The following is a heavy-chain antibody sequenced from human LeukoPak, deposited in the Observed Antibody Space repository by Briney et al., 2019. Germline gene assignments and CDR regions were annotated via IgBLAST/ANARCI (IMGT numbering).Heavy chain of an antibody. V-gene: IGHV3-23*01. CDR1: GFTFSSYA. CDR2: ISGSGGST. CDR3: AKGDDILTGASDY. J-gene: IGHJ4*02. Sequence: GGSLRLSCAASGFTFSSYAVSWVRQAPGKGLEWVSVISGSGGSTYYADSVKGRFTISRDNSKNTLYLQMNSLRAEDTAVYYCAKGDDILTGASDYWGQGTLVTVSS. D-gene: IGHD3-9*01.